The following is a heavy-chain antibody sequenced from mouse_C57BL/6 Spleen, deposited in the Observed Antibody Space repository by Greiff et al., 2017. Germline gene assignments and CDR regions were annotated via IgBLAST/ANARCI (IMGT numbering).Heavy chain of an antibody. CDR3: ATSFLTTVVAADD. D-gene: IGHD1-1*01. CDR2: IDPANGNT. Sequence: VQLQQSVAELVRPGASVKLSCTASGFNIKNTYMHWVKQRPEQGLEWIGRIDPANGNTKYAPKFQGKATITADTSSNTAYLQLSSLTSEDTAIYYCATSFLTTVVAADDWGQGTTLTVSS. V-gene: IGHV14-3*01. J-gene: IGHJ2*01. CDR1: GFNIKNTY.